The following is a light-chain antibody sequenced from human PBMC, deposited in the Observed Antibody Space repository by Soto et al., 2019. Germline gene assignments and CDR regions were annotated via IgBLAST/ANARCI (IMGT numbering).Light chain of an antibody. CDR1: ETVATN. J-gene: IGKJ1*01. CDR2: GAS. V-gene: IGKV3-20*01. CDR3: QQYGSSPLWT. Sequence: EIVLTQSPVTLSVSPGERSTLSCWASETVATNPAWYQQKPGQAPRLLIYGASSRATGIPDRFSGSGSGTDFTLTIRRLEPEDFAVYYCQQYGSSPLWTFGQGTTVDIK.